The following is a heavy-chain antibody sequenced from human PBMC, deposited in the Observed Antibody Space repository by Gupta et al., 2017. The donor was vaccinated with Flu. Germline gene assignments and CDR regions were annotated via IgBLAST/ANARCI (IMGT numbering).Heavy chain of an antibody. Sequence: QVQVVQSGAEVKKPGASVKVSCKTSGYTFTTYYIHWVRQAPGQGLEWMGWINPNNGDTHFAQIFQGRVTLTRDTSISTAYMELTRLTSDDTAMYYCAAGTPDYWGQGTLVTVSS. CDR1: GYTFTTYY. D-gene: IGHD1-14*01. J-gene: IGHJ4*02. CDR3: AAGTPDY. V-gene: IGHV1-2*02. CDR2: INPNNGDT.